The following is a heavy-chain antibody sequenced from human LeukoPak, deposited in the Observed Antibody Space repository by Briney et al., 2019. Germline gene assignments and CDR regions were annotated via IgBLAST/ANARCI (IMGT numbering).Heavy chain of an antibody. CDR3: ARDGRLLWFGELFTY. Sequence: GGSLRPSCAASGFTFSSYSMNWVRQAPGKGLEWVSYISSSSSTIYYADSVKGRFTISRDNAKNSLYLQMNSLRAEDTAVYYCARDGRLLWFGELFTYWGQGTLVTVSS. V-gene: IGHV3-48*01. CDR2: ISSSSSTI. J-gene: IGHJ4*02. D-gene: IGHD3-10*01. CDR1: GFTFSSYS.